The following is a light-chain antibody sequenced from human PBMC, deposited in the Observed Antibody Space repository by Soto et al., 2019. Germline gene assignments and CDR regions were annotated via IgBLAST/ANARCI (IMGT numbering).Light chain of an antibody. V-gene: IGLV2-14*01. Sequence: QSALTQPASVSGSPGQSITISCTGTSSDVGGYNYVSWYQQYPGKAPKLMIHDVSNRPSGVSDRFSGSKSGNTASLTISGLQAEPEADYYCSSYTSSREKVFGTGTKVTVL. J-gene: IGLJ1*01. CDR1: SSDVGGYNY. CDR3: SSYTSSREKV. CDR2: DVS.